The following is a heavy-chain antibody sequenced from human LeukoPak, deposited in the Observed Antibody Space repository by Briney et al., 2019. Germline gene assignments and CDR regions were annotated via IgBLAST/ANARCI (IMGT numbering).Heavy chain of an antibody. J-gene: IGHJ4*02. CDR2: IYYSGGT. CDR3: ARAQEYCSGGSCYPRYYFDY. D-gene: IGHD2-15*01. Sequence: SETLSLTCTVSGGSISSYYWSWIRQPPGKGLEWIGYIYYSGGTNYNPSLKSRVTISVDTSKNQISLKLSSVTAADTAVYYCARAQEYCSGGSCYPRYYFDYWGQGTLVTVSS. CDR1: GGSISSYY. V-gene: IGHV4-59*01.